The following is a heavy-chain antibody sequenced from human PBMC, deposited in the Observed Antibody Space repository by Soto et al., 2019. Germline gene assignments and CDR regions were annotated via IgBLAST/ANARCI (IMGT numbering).Heavy chain of an antibody. J-gene: IGHJ5*02. V-gene: IGHV1-24*01. CDR2: FDPDEAET. Sequence: QVQLVQSGAEVKKPGASVKVSCKVSGYTLNELAIHWVRQAPGKGLEWLGGFDPDEAETIYAQHFQGRVTMHAKTSTVSVHAALCSMSSEDTASLCCTTYDCDYDLDPWGQGTRVTVSS. CDR3: TTYDCDYDLDP. D-gene: IGHD4-17*01. CDR1: GYTLNELA.